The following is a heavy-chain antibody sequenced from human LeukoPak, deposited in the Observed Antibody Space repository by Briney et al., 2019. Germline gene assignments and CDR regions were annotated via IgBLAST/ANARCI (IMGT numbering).Heavy chain of an antibody. CDR1: GFTFSSYG. D-gene: IGHD5-12*01. J-gene: IGHJ4*02. V-gene: IGHV3-33*01. CDR2: IWYDGSNK. CDR3: AREALGYRGYDPDYFDS. Sequence: PGGSLRLSCAASGFTFSSYGMQWVRQASGKGLEWVAVIWYDGSNKYYADSVKGRFTISRDNSKNTLYLQMNSLRAEDTAVYYCAREALGYRGYDPDYFDSWGQGTLVIVSS.